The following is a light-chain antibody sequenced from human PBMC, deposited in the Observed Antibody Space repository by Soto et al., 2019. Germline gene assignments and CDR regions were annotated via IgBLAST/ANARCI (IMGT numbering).Light chain of an antibody. CDR3: CSYADTYFYV. CDR1: NNDVGAYNY. J-gene: IGLJ1*01. V-gene: IGLV2-11*01. Sequence: QSALTQPRSVSGSPGQSVTIACTATNNDVGAYNYVSWYQHHPGKAPKLIIYDVAQRPSGIPDRFSGSKPGNTASLTISGLQADDEADYHCCSYADTYFYVFGSGTKLTVL. CDR2: DVA.